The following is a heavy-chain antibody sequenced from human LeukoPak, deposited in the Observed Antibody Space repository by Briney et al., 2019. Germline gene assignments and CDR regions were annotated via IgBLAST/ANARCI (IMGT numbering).Heavy chain of an antibody. V-gene: IGHV1-18*01. Sequence: ASVTVSCTASGYTFTSYGISWVRQAPGQGLEWMGWISAYNGNTNYAQKLQGRVTMTTDTSTSTAYMELRSLRSDDTAVYYCARGSRDKLELLYWGQGTLVTVTS. CDR2: ISAYNGNT. D-gene: IGHD1-7*01. J-gene: IGHJ4*02. CDR3: ARGSRDKLELLY. CDR1: GYTFTSYG.